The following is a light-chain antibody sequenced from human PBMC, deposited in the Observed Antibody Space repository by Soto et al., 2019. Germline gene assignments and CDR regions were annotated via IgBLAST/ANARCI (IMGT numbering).Light chain of an antibody. V-gene: IGKV1-5*03. CDR3: QQYNSFRT. J-gene: IGKJ1*01. CDR1: QSVQTW. CDR2: KAT. Sequence: IQLTQSPSTLSASVGDRVTITCRASQSVQTWLAWFQQKPGKAPKLLIYKATTLETGVPSRFSGSGSGTEFTLTISSLQPDDFATYYCQQYNSFRTFGQGTKVDI.